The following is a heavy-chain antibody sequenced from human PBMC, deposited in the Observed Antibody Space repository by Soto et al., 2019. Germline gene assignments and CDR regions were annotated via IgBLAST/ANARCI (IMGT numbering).Heavy chain of an antibody. CDR1: GGSVSSGTCY. CDR2: IYYSGST. J-gene: IGHJ5*02. V-gene: IGHV4-61*01. CDR3: ARAPPGRWFDP. Sequence: SETMSLTRTVSGGSVSSGTCYWSWIRQPPGKGLEWIGYIYYSGSTNYNPSLKSRVTISVDTSKNQFSLKLSSVTAADTAVYYCARAPPGRWFDPWGQGTLVTVSS.